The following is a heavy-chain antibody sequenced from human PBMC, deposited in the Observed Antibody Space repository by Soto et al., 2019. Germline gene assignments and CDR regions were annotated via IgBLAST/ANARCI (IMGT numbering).Heavy chain of an antibody. CDR1: GGTFSSYA. CDR2: IIPIFGTA. V-gene: IGHV1-69*01. CDR3: AGWPGSKSLRPHFDF. J-gene: IGHJ4*02. Sequence: QVQLVQSGAEVKKPGSSVKVSCKASGGTFSSYAISWVRQAPGQGLEWMGGIIPIFGTANYAQKFQGRVTITEDDYTRTAYMELSSLRPEDTAVYYCAGWPGSKSLRPHFDFWGQGTLVTGPS. D-gene: IGHD3-16*02.